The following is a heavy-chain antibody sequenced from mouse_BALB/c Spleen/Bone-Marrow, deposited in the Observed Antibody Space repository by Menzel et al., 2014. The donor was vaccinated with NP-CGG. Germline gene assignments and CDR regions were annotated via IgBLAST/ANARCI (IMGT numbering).Heavy chain of an antibody. V-gene: IGHV14-3*02. CDR3: AFYYYGSSLFAY. J-gene: IGHJ3*01. CDR2: IDPANGNT. Sequence: VQLQQPGAELVKPGASVKLSRTASGFNIKDTYMHWVKQRPEQGLEWIGRIDPANGNTKYDPKFQGKATITADTSSNTAYLQLSSLTSEDTAVYYFAFYYYGSSLFAYWGQGTLVTVSA. CDR1: GFNIKDTY. D-gene: IGHD1-1*01.